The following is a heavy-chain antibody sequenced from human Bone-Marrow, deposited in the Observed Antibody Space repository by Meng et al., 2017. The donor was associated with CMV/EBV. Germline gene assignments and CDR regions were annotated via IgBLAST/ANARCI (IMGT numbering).Heavy chain of an antibody. CDR1: GFTFSSYA. CDR2: IYSGGGDT. Sequence: GESLKISCAASGFTFSSYAMSWVRQAPGKGLEWVSVIYSGGGDTYYADSVKGRFTISRDNYKNALYLQMNSLRAEDTAVYYCARGGVVVVPAVTNWFDPWGQGTLVTVSS. D-gene: IGHD2-2*01. J-gene: IGHJ5*02. CDR3: ARGGVVVVPAVTNWFDP. V-gene: IGHV3-23*03.